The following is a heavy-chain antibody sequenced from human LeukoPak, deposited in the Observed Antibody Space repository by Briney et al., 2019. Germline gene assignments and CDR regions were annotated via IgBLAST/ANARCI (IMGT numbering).Heavy chain of an antibody. CDR2: IYTSGTI. CDR1: GGSISSYY. J-gene: IGHJ4*02. V-gene: IGHV4-4*07. D-gene: IGHD3-10*01. Sequence: PSETLSLTCTVSGGSISSYYWSWIRQPAGTALEWIGRIYTSGTITYNPSLKSRVSISVDTSRSQFSLNLSSVTAADTAIYYCARVTRRRTTGEIFGRFLDYWGQGTLVTVSS. CDR3: ARVTRRRTTGEIFGRFLDY.